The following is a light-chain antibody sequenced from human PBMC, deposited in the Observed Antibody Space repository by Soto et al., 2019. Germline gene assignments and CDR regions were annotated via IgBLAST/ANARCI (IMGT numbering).Light chain of an antibody. CDR3: QQYGRSPWT. V-gene: IGKV3-20*01. CDR1: QSVASTY. Sequence: EIVLTQSPGTLSLSPGERATLSCRASQSVASTYLVWYQQKPGQAPRLLIQGTSSRATGIPDRFSGSGSGTEFTLTISRLEPEDFAVYYCQQYGRSPWTFGQGTKVEI. J-gene: IGKJ1*01. CDR2: GTS.